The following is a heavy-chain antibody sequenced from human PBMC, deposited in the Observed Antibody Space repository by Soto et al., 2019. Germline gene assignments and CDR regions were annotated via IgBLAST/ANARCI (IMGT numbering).Heavy chain of an antibody. CDR1: GITFKTYS. CDR3: ARLWGIADHDS. J-gene: IGHJ5*01. V-gene: IGHV1-69*12. Sequence: QVQLVQSGAEVKKPGSSVKVSCKSSGITFKTYSVSWVRQAPGHGLEWMGGVIPILGKPMYAQKFQXXFTITADESSQTVFMELTSLTSDDTAVYYCARLWGIADHDSWGQGTRVTGSS. CDR2: VIPILGKP. D-gene: IGHD2-21*01.